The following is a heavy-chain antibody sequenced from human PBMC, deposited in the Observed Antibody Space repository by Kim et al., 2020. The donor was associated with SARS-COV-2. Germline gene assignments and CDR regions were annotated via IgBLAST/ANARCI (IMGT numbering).Heavy chain of an antibody. Sequence: ASVKVSCKASGYTFTSYYMHWVRQAPGQGLEWMGIINPSGGSTSYAQKFQGRVTMTRDTSTSTVYMELSSLRSEDTAVYYCARDRRAAAAQGAFDIWGQGTMVTVSS. CDR1: GYTFTSYY. J-gene: IGHJ3*02. CDR3: ARDRRAAAAQGAFDI. D-gene: IGHD6-13*01. CDR2: INPSGGST. V-gene: IGHV1-46*01.